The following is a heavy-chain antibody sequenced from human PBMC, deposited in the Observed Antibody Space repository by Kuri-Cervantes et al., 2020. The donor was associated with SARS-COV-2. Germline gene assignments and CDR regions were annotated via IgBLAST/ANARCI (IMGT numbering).Heavy chain of an antibody. Sequence: GGSLRLSCAAFGFTVGNNYMSWFRQAPGKGLEWVSVIYSSENAYYADSVEGRFTISRDNSKNTLYLQMNSLRAEDTAVYYCAKIAAAGRGDYYYYGMDVWGQGTTVTVSS. D-gene: IGHD6-13*01. CDR1: GFTVGNNY. V-gene: IGHV3-66*03. CDR3: AKIAAAGRGDYYYYGMDV. J-gene: IGHJ6*02. CDR2: IYSSENA.